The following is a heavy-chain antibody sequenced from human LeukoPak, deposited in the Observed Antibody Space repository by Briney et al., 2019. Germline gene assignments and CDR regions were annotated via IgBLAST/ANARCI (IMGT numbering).Heavy chain of an antibody. Sequence: PSETLSLTCTVSGGSISSSSYYWSWIRQPAGKGLEWIGRIYTSGSTNYNPSLKSRVTISVDTSKNQFSLKLSSVTAADTAVYYCARESWHAFDIWGQGTMVTVSS. CDR1: GGSISSSSYY. V-gene: IGHV4-61*02. CDR3: ARESWHAFDI. J-gene: IGHJ3*02. CDR2: IYTSGST.